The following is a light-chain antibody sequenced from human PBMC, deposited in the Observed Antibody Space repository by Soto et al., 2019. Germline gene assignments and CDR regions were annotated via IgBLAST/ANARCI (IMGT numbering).Light chain of an antibody. CDR3: QQYNSFSPAT. V-gene: IGKV1-5*03. J-gene: IGKJ1*01. Sequence: DIQMTQSPSTLSASVGDRVTITCRASQSISYWLAWFQQKPGKPPKLLISKASNLEGGIPSRFSGSGSGTEFTLTISSLQPDDFATYYCQQYNSFSPATFGQGTKVEIK. CDR2: KAS. CDR1: QSISYW.